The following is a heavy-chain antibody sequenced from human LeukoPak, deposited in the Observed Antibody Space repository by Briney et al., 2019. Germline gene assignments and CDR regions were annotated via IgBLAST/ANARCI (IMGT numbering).Heavy chain of an antibody. CDR3: ARDRDYYGSGSYSSFDP. V-gene: IGHV1-69*13. D-gene: IGHD3-10*01. CDR2: IIPIFGTA. CDR1: GGTFSSYA. Sequence: SVKVSCKASGGTFSSYAISWVRQAPGQGLEWMGGIIPIFGTANYPQKFQGRVTITADESTSTAYMELSSLRSEDTAVYYCARDRDYYGSGSYSSFDPWGQGTLVTVSS. J-gene: IGHJ5*02.